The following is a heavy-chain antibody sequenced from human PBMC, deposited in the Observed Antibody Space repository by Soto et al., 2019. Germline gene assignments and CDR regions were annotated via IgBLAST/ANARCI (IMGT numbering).Heavy chain of an antibody. CDR1: GGSFSGYY. V-gene: IGHV4-34*01. J-gene: IGHJ4*02. CDR3: ARGSWDIVVVVAATTLGPFDY. CDR2: INHSGST. Sequence: SETLSLTCAVYGGSFSGYYWSWIRQPPGKGLEWIGEINHSGSTNYNPSLKSRVTISVDTSKNQFSLKLSSVTAADTAVYYCARGSWDIVVVVAATTLGPFDYWGQGTLVTVSS. D-gene: IGHD2-15*01.